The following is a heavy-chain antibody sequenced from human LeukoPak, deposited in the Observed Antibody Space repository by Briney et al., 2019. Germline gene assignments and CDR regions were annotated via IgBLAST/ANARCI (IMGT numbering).Heavy chain of an antibody. CDR1: GGSFSGYY. V-gene: IGHV4-34*01. Sequence: PSETLSLTCAVCGGSFSGYYWSWIRQPPGKGLEWIGEINHSGSTNYNPSLKSRVTISVDTSKNQFSLKLSSVTAADTAVYYCARVRRYCSSTSCYNPGMDVWGQGTTVTVSS. J-gene: IGHJ6*02. D-gene: IGHD2-2*02. CDR2: INHSGST. CDR3: ARVRRYCSSTSCYNPGMDV.